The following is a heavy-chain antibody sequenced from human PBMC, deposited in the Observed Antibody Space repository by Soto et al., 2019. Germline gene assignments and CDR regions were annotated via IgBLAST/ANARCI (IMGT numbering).Heavy chain of an antibody. J-gene: IGHJ5*02. D-gene: IGHD2-21*01. V-gene: IGHV3-30*18. CDR3: AKDLPVIGPSPGPGGFDP. Sequence: GGSLRLSCAASGFTFSSYGMHWVRQAPGKGLEWVAVISYDGSNKYYADSVKGRFTISRDNSKNTLYLQMNSLRAEDTAVYYCAKDLPVIGPSPGPGGFDPWGQGTLVTVSS. CDR1: GFTFSSYG. CDR2: ISYDGSNK.